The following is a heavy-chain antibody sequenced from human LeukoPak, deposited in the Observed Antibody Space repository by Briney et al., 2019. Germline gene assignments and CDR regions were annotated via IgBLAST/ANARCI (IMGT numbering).Heavy chain of an antibody. D-gene: IGHD3-10*01. CDR3: AKALWGDYFDY. Sequence: ASVKVSCKASGYTFTGYYIHWVRQGPGQGVEWMGWINPNSGGTNYAQNFQGGVTMTRETSISTAYMELSRLRSDDTAVYYCAKALWGDYFDYWGQGTLVTVSS. V-gene: IGHV1-2*02. CDR2: INPNSGGT. J-gene: IGHJ4*02. CDR1: GYTFTGYY.